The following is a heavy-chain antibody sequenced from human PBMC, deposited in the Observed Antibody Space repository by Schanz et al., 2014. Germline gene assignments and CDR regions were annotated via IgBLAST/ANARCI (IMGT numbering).Heavy chain of an antibody. CDR2: IVGGGGRT. CDR3: AKDHAVSDILTALGN. V-gene: IGHV3-23*01. J-gene: IGHJ4*02. CDR1: GFTFSSYA. D-gene: IGHD3-9*01. Sequence: EVQLLESGGGLVQPGGSLRLSCVASGFTFSSYAMSWVRQAPGKGLEWVSSIVGGGGRTYYADSVKGRFTITRNNSKNTLYLQMNSRRADDTAVDYCAKDHAVSDILTALGNWGEGALVTVSS.